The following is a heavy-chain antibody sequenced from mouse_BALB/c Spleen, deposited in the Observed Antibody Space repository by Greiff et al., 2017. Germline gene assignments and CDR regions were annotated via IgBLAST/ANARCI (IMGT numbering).Heavy chain of an antibody. Sequence: QVQLQQSGAELVKPGASVKLSCKASGYTFTSYYMYWVKQRPGQGLEWIGEINPSNGGTNFNEKFKSKATLTVDKSSSTAYMQLSSLTSEDSAVYYCTRSYDYDVLAYWGQGTLVTVSA. V-gene: IGHV1S81*02. J-gene: IGHJ3*01. CDR1: GYTFTSYY. CDR2: INPSNGGT. CDR3: TRSYDYDVLAY. D-gene: IGHD2-4*01.